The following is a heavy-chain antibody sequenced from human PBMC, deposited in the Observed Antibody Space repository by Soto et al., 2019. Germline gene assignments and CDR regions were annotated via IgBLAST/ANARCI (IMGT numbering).Heavy chain of an antibody. CDR1: GASINNFAYY. J-gene: IGHJ5*01. V-gene: IGHV4-39*01. Sequence: SETLSLTCSVSGASINNFAYYWGWIRQPPGKGLEWIGTVYYNENTYYNPSLRSRVAISVDTAKNQFSLNLRSVTAADTAVYFSARRERYYGSPGWFDHWGQGTLVTVSS. CDR3: ARRERYYGSPGWFDH. CDR2: VYYNENT. D-gene: IGHD3-10*01.